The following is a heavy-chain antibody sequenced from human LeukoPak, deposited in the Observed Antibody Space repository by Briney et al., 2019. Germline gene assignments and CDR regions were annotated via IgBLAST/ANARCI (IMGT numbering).Heavy chain of an antibody. CDR1: GGTFSSYA. CDR2: IIPIFGTA. V-gene: IGHV1-69*05. CDR3: ASHGGSTSVANWFDP. Sequence: SVKVSCKASGGTFSSYATSWVRQAPGQGLEWMGGIIPIFGTANYAQKFQGRVTITTDESTSTAYMELSSLRSEDTAVYYCASHGGSTSVANWFDPWGQGTLVTVSS. J-gene: IGHJ5*02. D-gene: IGHD2-2*01.